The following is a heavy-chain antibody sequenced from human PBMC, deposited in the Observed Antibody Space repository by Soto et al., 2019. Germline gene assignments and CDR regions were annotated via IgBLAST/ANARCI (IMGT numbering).Heavy chain of an antibody. CDR2: ISPMFGAA. V-gene: IGHV1-69*19. J-gene: IGHJ4*02. CDR3: PREVQVHTPAFVY. Sequence: QVQLVQSGAEMKKPGSSVKVSCQSSGGTFNTYAMNWVRQAPGQGPEWMGDISPMFGAANYAPKFQGRVTITADESTGTSYMLLSSLTSEDTALYFCPREVQVHTPAFVYWGQGTLVTVSS. CDR1: GGTFNTYA. D-gene: IGHD3-10*01.